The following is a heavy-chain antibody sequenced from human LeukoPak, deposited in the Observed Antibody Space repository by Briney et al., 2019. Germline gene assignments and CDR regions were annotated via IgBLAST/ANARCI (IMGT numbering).Heavy chain of an antibody. CDR1: GYTFTGYY. J-gene: IGHJ4*02. V-gene: IGHV1-2*02. CDR3: ARDIVGATPSGY. CDR2: INPNSGGT. D-gene: IGHD1-26*01. Sequence: ASVKVSCKXSGYTFTGYYMHWVRQAPGQGLERMGWINPNSGGTNYAQKFQGRVTMTRDTSISTAYMELSRLRSDDTAVYYCARDIVGATPSGYWGQGTLVTVSS.